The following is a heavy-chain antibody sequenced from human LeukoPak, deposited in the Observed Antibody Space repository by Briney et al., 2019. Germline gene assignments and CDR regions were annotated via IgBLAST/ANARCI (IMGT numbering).Heavy chain of an antibody. CDR1: GFTFSSHW. CDR2: INTDGTSA. Sequence: PGGSLRLSCAASGFTFSSHWIHWVRQAPGKGLVWVSRINTDGTSATYADSVKGRFTFSRDNAKNTLYLQMNSLRAEDTAVYYCTRGHYYDMDVWGQGTTVTVSS. J-gene: IGHJ6*02. CDR3: TRGHYYDMDV. V-gene: IGHV3-74*03.